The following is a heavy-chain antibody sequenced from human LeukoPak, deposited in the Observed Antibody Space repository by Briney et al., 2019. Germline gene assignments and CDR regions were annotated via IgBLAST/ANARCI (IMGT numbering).Heavy chain of an antibody. CDR3: ARGPRDYDFWSGYLDY. D-gene: IGHD3-3*01. V-gene: IGHV1-2*02. J-gene: IGHJ4*02. CDR1: GYTFTGYY. Sequence: GSVKVSCKASGYTFTGYYMHWVRQAPGQGLEWMGWINPNSGGTNYAQKFQGRVTMTRDTSISTAYMELSRLRSDDTAVYYCARGPRDYDFWSGYLDYWGQGTLVTVSS. CDR2: INPNSGGT.